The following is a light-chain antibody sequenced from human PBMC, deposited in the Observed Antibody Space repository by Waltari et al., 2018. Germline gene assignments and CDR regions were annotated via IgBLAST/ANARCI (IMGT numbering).Light chain of an antibody. CDR3: QQRSDWWT. CDR2: DAS. V-gene: IGKV3-11*01. Sequence: EIVLTQSPATLSLSPGERATLSCRASQSVSTYLAWYQPRPGQAPRLLISDASNRATGIPARFSGSGSGTDFTLTISSLEPEDFAVYYCQQRSDWWTFGQGTKVEIK. J-gene: IGKJ1*01. CDR1: QSVSTY.